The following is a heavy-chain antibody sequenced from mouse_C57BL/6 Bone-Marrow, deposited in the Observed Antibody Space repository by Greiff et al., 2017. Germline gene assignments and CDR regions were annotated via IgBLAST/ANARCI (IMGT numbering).Heavy chain of an antibody. Sequence: QVQLQQSGAELVKPGASVKMSCKASGYTFTSYWITWVKQRPGQGLEWIGDIYPGSGSTNYNGKFKGKATLTADKSSSTAYMQLSSLTSEDSAVYFCAKAMVTKDWGQGTLVTVSA. D-gene: IGHD2-2*01. V-gene: IGHV1-55*01. CDR2: IYPGSGST. J-gene: IGHJ3*01. CDR3: AKAMVTKD. CDR1: GYTFTSYW.